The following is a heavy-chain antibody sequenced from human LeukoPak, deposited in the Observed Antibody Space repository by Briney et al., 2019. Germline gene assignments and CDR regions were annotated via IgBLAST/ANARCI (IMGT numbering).Heavy chain of an antibody. CDR1: GFTFSDYY. Sequence: GGSLRLSCVACGFTFSDYYMNWIRQAPGRGLEWVSYISGSGSDFYYADSVKGRFTISWDNAKNSLYLQMNSLRAEDTAVYYCARSIGSYYTMDVWGQGTTVTVSS. CDR3: ARSIGSYYTMDV. CDR2: ISGSGSDF. J-gene: IGHJ6*02. V-gene: IGHV3-11*01. D-gene: IGHD3-22*01.